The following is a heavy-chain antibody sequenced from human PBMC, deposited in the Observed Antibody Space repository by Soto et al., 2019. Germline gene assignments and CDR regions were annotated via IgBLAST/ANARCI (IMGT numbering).Heavy chain of an antibody. Sequence: SETLSLTCTVSGGSISSYYCSWIRQPPGKGLEWIGYIYYSGSTNYNPSLKSRVTISVDTSKNQFSLKLSSVTAADTAVYYCARDTRTGWLRYWGQGTLVTVSS. J-gene: IGHJ4*02. CDR3: ARDTRTGWLRY. CDR2: IYYSGST. D-gene: IGHD5-12*01. V-gene: IGHV4-59*01. CDR1: GGSISSYY.